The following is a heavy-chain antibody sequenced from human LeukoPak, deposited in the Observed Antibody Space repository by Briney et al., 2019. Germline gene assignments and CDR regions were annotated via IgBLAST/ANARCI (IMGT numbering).Heavy chain of an antibody. CDR2: IKQDGSEK. CDR3: ARHTLDFATWIPTYYFDY. J-gene: IGHJ4*02. D-gene: IGHD5-18*01. CDR1: GFTFSSYW. V-gene: IGHV3-7*01. Sequence: PGGSLRLSCAAPGFTFSSYWTSWVRQAPGKGLEWVANIKQDGSEKYYVDSVKGRFTISRDNAKNSLYLQMNSLRAEDTAVYYCARHTLDFATWIPTYYFDYWGQGTLVTVSS.